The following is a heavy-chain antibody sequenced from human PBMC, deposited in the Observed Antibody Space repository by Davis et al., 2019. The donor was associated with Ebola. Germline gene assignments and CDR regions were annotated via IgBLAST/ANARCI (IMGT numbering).Heavy chain of an antibody. J-gene: IGHJ6*02. D-gene: IGHD6-13*01. CDR1: GGSISSYY. CDR2: IYYSGST. CDR3: AREGAAGIPRQVYYYYGMDV. V-gene: IGHV4-59*01. Sequence: SETLSLTCTVSGGSISSYYWSWIRQPPGKGLEWIGYIYYSGSTNYNPSLKSRVTISVDTSKNQFSLKLSSVTAADTAVYYCAREGAAGIPRQVYYYYGMDVWGQGTTVTVSS.